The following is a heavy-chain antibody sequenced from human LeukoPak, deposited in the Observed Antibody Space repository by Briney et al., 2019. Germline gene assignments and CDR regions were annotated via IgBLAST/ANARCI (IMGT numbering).Heavy chain of an antibody. V-gene: IGHV2-5*02. CDR2: IFWDGDK. Sequence: SGPTLVKPTQTLTLTCSCSGFSVNTDGVGVGWIRQPPGKALEWLALIFWDGDKRYNPSLKSRLTITKDTSENQGVLTMTNMDPVDTATYFCTHSLRRGRCSGGSCYYFDYWGQGAFVTVSS. J-gene: IGHJ4*02. CDR1: GFSVNTDGVG. CDR3: THSLRRGRCSGGSCYYFDY. D-gene: IGHD2-15*01.